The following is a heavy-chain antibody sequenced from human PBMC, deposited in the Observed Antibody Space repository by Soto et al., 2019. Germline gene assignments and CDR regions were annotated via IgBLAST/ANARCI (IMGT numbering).Heavy chain of an antibody. CDR1: GFTFSDYA. V-gene: IGHV3-23*01. CDR3: ARGGRGGSGSPASYYFSGLDV. CDR2: VSANGDIT. J-gene: IGHJ6*02. D-gene: IGHD2-15*01. Sequence: EVQVLESGGDLVQPGGSLRLSCAASGFTFSDYAMTWVRQAPGKGLDWVSSVSANGDITYYADPVKGRFTISRDNSNNTLLLQVNSLRAEHTVLFFCARGGRGGSGSPASYYFSGLDVWGQGTRVTVSS.